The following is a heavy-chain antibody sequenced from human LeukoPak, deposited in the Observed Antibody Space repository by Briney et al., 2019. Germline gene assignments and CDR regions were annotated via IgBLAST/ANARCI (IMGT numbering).Heavy chain of an antibody. V-gene: IGHV4-4*07. Sequence: SETLSLTCTVSGGSISSYYWSWIRQPAGKGLEWIGRIYTSGSTNYNPSLKSRVTMSVDTSKNQFSLKLSSVTAADTAVYYCARGVRYGSGSYYETYCYYYMDVWGKGTTVTVSS. CDR1: GGSISSYY. J-gene: IGHJ6*03. D-gene: IGHD3-10*01. CDR2: IYTSGST. CDR3: ARGVRYGSGSYYETYCYYYMDV.